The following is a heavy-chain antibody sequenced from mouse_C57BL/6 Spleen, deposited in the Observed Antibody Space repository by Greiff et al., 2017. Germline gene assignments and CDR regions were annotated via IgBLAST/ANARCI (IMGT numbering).Heavy chain of an antibody. J-gene: IGHJ4*01. CDR2: IYPGDGDT. V-gene: IGHV1-80*01. D-gene: IGHD1-1*01. CDR1: GYAFSSYW. Sequence: VQLQQSGAELVKPGASVKISCKASGYAFSSYWMNWVKQRPGKGLEWIGQIYPGDGDTNYNGKFKGKATLTADKSSSTAYMQLSSLTSEDSAVYFCARDYTGSGDGAMDYWGQGTSVTVSS. CDR3: ARDYTGSGDGAMDY.